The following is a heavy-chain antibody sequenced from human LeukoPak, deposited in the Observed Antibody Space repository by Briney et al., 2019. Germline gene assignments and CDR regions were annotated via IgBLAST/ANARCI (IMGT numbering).Heavy chain of an antibody. V-gene: IGHV1-46*01. D-gene: IGHD1/OR15-1a*01. CDR2: INPSGGST. CDR3: AKGVTPARTTTAQPYDS. CDR1: GYTFTSYY. J-gene: IGHJ4*02. Sequence: ASVKVSCKASGYTFTSYYMHWVRQAPGQGLEWMGIINPSGGSTSYAQKFQGRVTMTRDTSTSTVYMELSSLRSEDTAVYYCAKGVTPARTTTAQPYDSWGQGTLAIVSS.